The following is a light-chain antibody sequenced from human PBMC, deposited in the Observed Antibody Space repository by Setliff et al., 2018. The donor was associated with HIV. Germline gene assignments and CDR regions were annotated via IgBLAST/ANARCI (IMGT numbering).Light chain of an antibody. CDR3: SSYTTSSAPLV. V-gene: IGLV2-14*01. CDR2: EVS. Sequence: QSALTQPASVSGSPGQSITISCTGSSSDIGPYNFVSWYQQYPNKAPKVVFYEVSVRPSGIYNRFSGSKSGNTASLTISRLHPADDADYYCSSYTTSSAPLVFGSGTKVTVL. CDR1: SSDIGPYNF. J-gene: IGLJ1*01.